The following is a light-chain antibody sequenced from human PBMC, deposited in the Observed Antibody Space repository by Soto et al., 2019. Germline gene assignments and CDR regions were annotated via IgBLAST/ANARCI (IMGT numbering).Light chain of an antibody. CDR3: QQRSSSSPWT. V-gene: IGKV1-5*01. CDR1: QSVASW. Sequence: DIQVTHSASTLSASEGDRVTITCRSSQSVASWLAWYQQRTEKAPRLLIYEAFTLERCAPSRFSGSGSGTEVTLTISSLQPEDFATYYCQQRSSSSPWTFGQVTKVDI. J-gene: IGKJ1*01. CDR2: EAF.